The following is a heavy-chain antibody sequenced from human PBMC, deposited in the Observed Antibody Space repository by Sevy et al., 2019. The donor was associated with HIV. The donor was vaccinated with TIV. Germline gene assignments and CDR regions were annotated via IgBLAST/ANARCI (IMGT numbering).Heavy chain of an antibody. Sequence: ASVKVSCKASGDIFSNYGINWVRQAPGQGLQWMGGILPISGLVNYAQKFQGRVTISADKSTGTVYMALSSPRSEDTAVYYCARDRPCGGDCYILDPWGQGVLVTVSS. CDR1: GDIFSNYG. J-gene: IGHJ5*02. CDR2: ILPISGLV. CDR3: ARDRPCGGDCYILDP. V-gene: IGHV1-69*10. D-gene: IGHD2-21*01.